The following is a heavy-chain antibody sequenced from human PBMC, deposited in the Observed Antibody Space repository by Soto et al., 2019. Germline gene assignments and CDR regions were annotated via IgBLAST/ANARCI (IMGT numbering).Heavy chain of an antibody. CDR3: AIGLYPFYFDY. V-gene: IGHV1-18*01. CDR1: GYTLTSYG. J-gene: IGHJ4*02. CDR2: ISAYSGNT. Sequence: GASVKVSCKVSGYTLTSYGITWVRQAPGQGLEWVAWISAYSGNTNYAQILQDRVTVTTETSTSTASLELRSLRSDDTAVYYCAIGLYPFYFDYWGQGTLVTVSS.